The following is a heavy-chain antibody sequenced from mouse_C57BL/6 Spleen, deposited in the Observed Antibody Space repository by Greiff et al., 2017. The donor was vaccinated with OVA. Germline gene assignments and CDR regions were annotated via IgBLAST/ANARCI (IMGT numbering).Heavy chain of an antibody. CDR1: GFTFSDFY. CDR3: ARDARITRGAMDY. CDR2: SRNKANDYTT. Sequence: EVKLMESGGGLVQSGRSLRLSCATSGFTFSDFYMEWVRQAPGRGLEWIAASRNKANDYTTEYSASVKGRFIVSRDTSQSILYLQMNALRAEDTAIYYCARDARITRGAMDYWGQGTSVTVSS. J-gene: IGHJ4*01. V-gene: IGHV7-1*01.